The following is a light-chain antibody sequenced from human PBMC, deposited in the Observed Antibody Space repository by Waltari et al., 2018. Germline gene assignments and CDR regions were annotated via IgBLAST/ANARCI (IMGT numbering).Light chain of an antibody. CDR2: EVS. V-gene: IGLV2-14*01. Sequence: QSALTQPASVSGSPGQSITISXTGTSSDVGGYNYVSWYQQHPGKAPKLMIYEVSNRPSGVSNRFSGSKSGNTASLTISGLQAEDEADYYCSSXTSSSTLVVFGGGTKLTVL. CDR1: SSDVGGYNY. J-gene: IGLJ2*01. CDR3: SSXTSSSTLVV.